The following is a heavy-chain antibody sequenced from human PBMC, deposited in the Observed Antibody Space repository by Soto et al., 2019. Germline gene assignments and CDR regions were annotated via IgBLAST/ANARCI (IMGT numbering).Heavy chain of an antibody. D-gene: IGHD3-10*01. V-gene: IGHV4-31*03. Sequence: QVQLQESGPGLVKPSQTLSLTCTVSGGSISSGGYYWSWIRQHPGKGLEWIGYIYYSGSTYYNPSHKSRVTISVDTSKNQFSMKLSSVTAADTAVYYCARAKYGDPNWFDPWGQGTLVTVSS. CDR3: ARAKYGDPNWFDP. J-gene: IGHJ5*02. CDR2: IYYSGST. CDR1: GGSISSGGYY.